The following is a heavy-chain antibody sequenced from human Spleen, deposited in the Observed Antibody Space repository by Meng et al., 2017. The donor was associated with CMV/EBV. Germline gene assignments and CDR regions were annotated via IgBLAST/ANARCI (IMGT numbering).Heavy chain of an antibody. Sequence: ASVKVSCKASGYTLTGYYMHWVRQAPGQGLEWMGWINPNSGGTNYAQKFQGRVTMTRDTSISTAYMELNSLRAADTAVYYCAKEEQWLKQHAFDIWGQGTMVTVSS. CDR3: AKEEQWLKQHAFDI. V-gene: IGHV1-2*02. D-gene: IGHD6-19*01. J-gene: IGHJ3*02. CDR2: INPNSGGT. CDR1: GYTLTGYY.